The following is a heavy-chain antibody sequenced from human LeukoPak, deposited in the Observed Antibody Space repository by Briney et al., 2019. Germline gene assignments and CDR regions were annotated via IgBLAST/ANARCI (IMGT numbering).Heavy chain of an antibody. V-gene: IGHV4-34*01. D-gene: IGHD1-26*01. Sequence: SETLSLTCAVYGGSFSGYYWSWIRQPPGKGLEWIGEINHSGSTNYNPSLKSRVTISVDTSKNQFSLKLSSVTAADTAVYYCARWAIVGASYYFDYWGQGTLVTVSS. CDR2: INHSGST. CDR1: GGSFSGYY. CDR3: ARWAIVGASYYFDY. J-gene: IGHJ4*02.